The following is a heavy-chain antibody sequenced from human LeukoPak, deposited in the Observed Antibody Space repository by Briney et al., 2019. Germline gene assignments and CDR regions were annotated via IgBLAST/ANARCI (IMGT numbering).Heavy chain of an antibody. CDR3: ARGGGYSGYDLDAFDI. Sequence: PGGSLRLSGAASGFTFSSYWMTWVRRAPGKGLEWVSSISSSSTYIYYADSVKGRFTISRDNAKNSLHLQMNSLRAEDTAVYYCARGGGYSGYDLDAFDIWGQGTMVTVSS. CDR2: ISSSSTYI. V-gene: IGHV3-21*01. J-gene: IGHJ3*02. CDR1: GFTFSSYW. D-gene: IGHD5-12*01.